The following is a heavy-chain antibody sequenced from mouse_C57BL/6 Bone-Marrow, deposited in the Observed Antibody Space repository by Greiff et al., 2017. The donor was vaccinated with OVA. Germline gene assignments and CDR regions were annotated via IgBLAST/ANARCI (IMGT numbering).Heavy chain of an antibody. CDR2: IYPGGGYT. D-gene: IGHD4-1*01. CDR3: ARRCWDDWYFDV. CDR1: GYTFTNYW. V-gene: IGHV1-63*01. J-gene: IGHJ1*03. Sequence: VQLQQSGAELVRPGTSVKMSCKASGYTFTNYWIGWAKQRPGHGLAWIGDIYPGGGYTNYNEKFKGKATLTADKSSSTAYMQFSSLTSEDSAIYYCARRCWDDWYFDVWGTGTTVTVSS.